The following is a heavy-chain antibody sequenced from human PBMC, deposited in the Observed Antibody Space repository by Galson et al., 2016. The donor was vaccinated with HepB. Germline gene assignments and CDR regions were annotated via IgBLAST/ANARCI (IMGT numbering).Heavy chain of an antibody. CDR1: GGTFSSYA. D-gene: IGHD6-19*01. J-gene: IGHJ4*02. V-gene: IGHV1-69*13. CDR3: ANSDYSNGWFRTAFDS. Sequence: SVKVSCKASGGTFSSYAISWVRQAPGQGLEWMGGIITIFATANYAQNFQGRVTITADESTSTAYMNLNSLRSEDTAVYYCANSDYSNGWFRTAFDSWGQGTLVTVSS. CDR2: IITIFATA.